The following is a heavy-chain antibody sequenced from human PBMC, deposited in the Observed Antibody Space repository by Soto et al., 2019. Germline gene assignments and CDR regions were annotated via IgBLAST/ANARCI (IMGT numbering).Heavy chain of an antibody. CDR1: GYTFTGYY. CDR3: ARTYYDYVWGSPLFDY. V-gene: IGHV1-2*02. Sequence: ASVKVSCKASGYTFTGYYMHWVRQAPGQGLEWMGWINPNSGGTNYAQKFQGRVTMTRDTSISTAYMELSRLRSDDTAVYYCARTYYDYVWGSPLFDYWGQGTPVTVSS. J-gene: IGHJ4*02. D-gene: IGHD3-16*01. CDR2: INPNSGGT.